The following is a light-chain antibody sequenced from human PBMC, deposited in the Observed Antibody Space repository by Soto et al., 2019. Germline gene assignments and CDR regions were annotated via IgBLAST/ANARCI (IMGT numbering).Light chain of an antibody. CDR3: SSYSSACTAV. V-gene: IGLV2-14*01. Sequence: QSALTQPASVSGSPGQSITISCTGTNSDVGTYNYVSWFQQHPGKAPKLIIYEVSSRPSGVSNRFSASKSGNTASLTISRLQAEDEADYYCSSYSSACTAVFGGGAKVTVL. J-gene: IGLJ2*01. CDR1: NSDVGTYNY. CDR2: EVS.